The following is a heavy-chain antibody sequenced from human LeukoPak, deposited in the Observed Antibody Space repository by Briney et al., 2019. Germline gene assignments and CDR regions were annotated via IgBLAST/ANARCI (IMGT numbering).Heavy chain of an antibody. Sequence: GGSLRLSCAASGFTFSSYEMNWVRQAPGKGLEWVSYISSSGSTIYYADSVKGRFTISRDNAKNSLYLQMNSLRAEDTAVYYCARETFANLMRPATLDYWGQGTLVTVSS. CDR2: ISSSGSTI. D-gene: IGHD2-2*01. CDR1: GFTFSSYE. J-gene: IGHJ4*02. V-gene: IGHV3-48*03. CDR3: ARETFANLMRPATLDY.